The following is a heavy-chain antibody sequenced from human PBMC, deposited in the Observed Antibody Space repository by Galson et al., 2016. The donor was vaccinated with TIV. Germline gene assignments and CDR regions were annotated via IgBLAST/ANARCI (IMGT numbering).Heavy chain of an antibody. CDR2: INDGGSEK. J-gene: IGHJ5*02. CDR1: RFSFHTYW. V-gene: IGHV3-7*01. D-gene: IGHD2-2*01. Sequence: SLRLSCAASRFSFHTYWMSWLRQAPGKGLEWVASINDGGSEKDYVDSVKGRFTISRDNAQTSLYLQMDSLGAEDTAVYSCARMLFDIVQAPAATPTGYFDPWGQGTLVTVSS. CDR3: ARMLFDIVQAPAATPTGYFDP.